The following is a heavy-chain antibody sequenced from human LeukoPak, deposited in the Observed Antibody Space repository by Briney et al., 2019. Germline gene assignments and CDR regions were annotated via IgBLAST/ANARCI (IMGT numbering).Heavy chain of an antibody. J-gene: IGHJ4*02. CDR3: ARRGYSSSWYFDY. Sequence: SETLSLTCTVSGYSISSGYYWGWIRQPPGKGLEWIGSIYHSGSTYYNPSLKSRVTISVDTSKNQFSLKLSSATAADTAVYYCARRGYSSSWYFDYWGQGTLVTVSS. V-gene: IGHV4-38-2*02. D-gene: IGHD6-6*01. CDR2: IYHSGST. CDR1: GYSISSGYY.